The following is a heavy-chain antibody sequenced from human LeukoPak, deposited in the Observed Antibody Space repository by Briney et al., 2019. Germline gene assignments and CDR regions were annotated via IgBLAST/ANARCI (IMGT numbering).Heavy chain of an antibody. J-gene: IGHJ4*02. CDR3: ASMGYGDVGY. CDR1: GFTFSSYW. D-gene: IGHD4-17*01. CDR2: INSDGSST. Sequence: GVSLRLSCAASGFTFSSYWMHWVRQSPGKGLVWVSRINSDGSSTSYADSVKGRFTISRDNAKNTLYLQMNSLRAEDTAVYYCASMGYGDVGYWGQGTLVTVSS. V-gene: IGHV3-74*01.